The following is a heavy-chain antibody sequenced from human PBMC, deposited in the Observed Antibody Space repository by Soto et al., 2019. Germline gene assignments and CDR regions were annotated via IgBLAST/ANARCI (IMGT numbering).Heavy chain of an antibody. J-gene: IGHJ5*02. CDR3: ARDIRLQRSWFDP. V-gene: IGHV3-33*01. CDR2: IWYDGSRK. CDR1: GFTFSGYG. Sequence: QVQLVESGGGVVQPGRSPRLYCAASGFTFSGYGMHWVRQAPGKGLEWVAVIWYDGSRKFYADSVKGRFTISRDNSNLYLQMNSLRAEDTAVYYCARDIRLQRSWFDPWGQGTLVTVSP. D-gene: IGHD1-1*01.